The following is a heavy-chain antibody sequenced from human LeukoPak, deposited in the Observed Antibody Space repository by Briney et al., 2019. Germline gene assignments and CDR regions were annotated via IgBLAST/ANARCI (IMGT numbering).Heavy chain of an antibody. V-gene: IGHV1-8*01. CDR3: ASSRGYCSSTSCPFGY. CDR2: MNPNSGNT. CDR1: GYTFTSYD. J-gene: IGHJ4*02. D-gene: IGHD2-2*01. Sequence: ASVKVSCKASGYTFTSYDINWVRQATGQGLEWMGWMNPNSGNTGYAQKFQGRVTMTRNTSISTAYMELSSLRSEDTAVYYCASSRGYCSSTSCPFGYWGQGTLVTVSS.